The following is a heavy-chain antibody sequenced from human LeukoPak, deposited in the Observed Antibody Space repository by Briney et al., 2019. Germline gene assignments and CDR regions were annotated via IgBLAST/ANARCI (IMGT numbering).Heavy chain of an antibody. CDR3: ARLPPPPYYYGMDV. J-gene: IGHJ6*02. Sequence: PSETLSLTCTVSGGSISSSSYYWGWIRQPPGKGLEWIGSIYYSGSTYYNPPLKSRVTISVDTSKNQFSLKLSSVTAADTAVYYCARLPPPPYYYGMDVWGQGTTVTVSS. CDR2: IYYSGST. CDR1: GGSISSSSYY. V-gene: IGHV4-39*01.